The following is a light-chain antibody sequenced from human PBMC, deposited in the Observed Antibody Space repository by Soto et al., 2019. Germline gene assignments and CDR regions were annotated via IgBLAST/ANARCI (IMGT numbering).Light chain of an antibody. J-gene: IGLJ2*01. Sequence: QPVLTQSSSASASLGSSVKLTCTLSSGHSSYIIAWHQQKPGKAPRYLMKLEGSGSYNKGSGVPDRFSGSSSGADRYLTISNLQFEDEADYYCETWDSNTRVFGGGTKDTVL. CDR2: LEGSGSY. V-gene: IGLV4-60*02. CDR3: ETWDSNTRV. CDR1: SGHSSYI.